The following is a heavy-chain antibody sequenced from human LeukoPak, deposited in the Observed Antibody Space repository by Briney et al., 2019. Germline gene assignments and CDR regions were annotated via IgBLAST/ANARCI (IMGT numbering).Heavy chain of an antibody. D-gene: IGHD3-10*01. CDR3: ARCSDYYGSGSYDY. CDR2: ISSSSSTI. CDR1: GFTFSSYS. V-gene: IGHV3-48*04. J-gene: IGHJ4*02. Sequence: GGSLRLSCAASGFTFSSYSMNWVRQAPGKGLEWVSYISSSSSTIYYADSVKGRFTISRDNAKNSLYLQMNSLRAEDTAVYYCARCSDYYGSGSYDYWGQGTLVTVSS.